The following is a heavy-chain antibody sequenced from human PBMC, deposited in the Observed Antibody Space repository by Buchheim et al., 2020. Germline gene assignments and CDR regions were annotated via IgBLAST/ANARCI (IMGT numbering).Heavy chain of an antibody. CDR2: ISGSGGST. J-gene: IGHJ4*02. CDR3: AKDLWAYGRAGDY. V-gene: IGHV3-23*04. CDR1: GFTLSNRW. D-gene: IGHD1-26*01. Sequence: EVQLVESGGGLVQPGGSLRLSCAASGFTLSNRWMNWVRQGPGKGLEWVSGISGSGGSTYYADSVKGRFTISRDNSKNKLYLQMNSLRAEDTALYYCAKDLWAYGRAGDYWGQGTL.